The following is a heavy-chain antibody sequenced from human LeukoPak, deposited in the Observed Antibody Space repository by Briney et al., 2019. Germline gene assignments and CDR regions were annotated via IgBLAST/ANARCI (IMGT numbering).Heavy chain of an antibody. J-gene: IGHJ4*01. Sequence: PSETLSLSCTVSGGPLTTYYWSWIRQPPGKGLEWIGYISSIGGTNYNPSLKSRITISLDTSKNQFSLTVASVTTADTAVYYCARGADFQHRKVYYFDYWGRGALVSVSS. V-gene: IGHV4-59*01. CDR1: GGPLTTYY. D-gene: IGHD2/OR15-2a*01. CDR3: ARGADFQHRKVYYFDY. CDR2: ISSIGGT.